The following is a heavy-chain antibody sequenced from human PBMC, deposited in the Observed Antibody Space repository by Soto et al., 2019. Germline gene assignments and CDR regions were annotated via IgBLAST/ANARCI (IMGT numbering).Heavy chain of an antibody. CDR3: AREGGNLNWFDP. Sequence: GGSLRLSCAASGFTFSSYAMHWVRQAPGKGLEWVAVISYDGYNKYYADSVKGRFTISRDNSKNTLYLQMNSLRDEDTAVYYCAREGGNLNWFDPWGQGTLVTVSS. CDR2: ISYDGYNK. J-gene: IGHJ5*02. V-gene: IGHV3-30*03. D-gene: IGHD1-26*01. CDR1: GFTFSSYA.